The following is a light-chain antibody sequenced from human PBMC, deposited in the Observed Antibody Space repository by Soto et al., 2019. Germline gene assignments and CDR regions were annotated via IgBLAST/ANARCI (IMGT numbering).Light chain of an antibody. Sequence: EIVMTQSPATLSVSPGERVTLSCRASQSVGTTLAWYQQKPGQPPRLLIRGASTRATGIPVRFGGSGSGTEFNLTISSLRFEDFAAYYCPQYSTWLSFGGGTKVEIK. J-gene: IGKJ4*01. CDR2: GAS. V-gene: IGKV3-15*01. CDR3: PQYSTWLS. CDR1: QSVGTT.